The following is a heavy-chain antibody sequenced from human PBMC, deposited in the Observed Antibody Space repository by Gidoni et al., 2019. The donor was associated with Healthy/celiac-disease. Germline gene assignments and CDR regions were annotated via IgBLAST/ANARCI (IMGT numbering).Heavy chain of an antibody. Sequence: QVQLVESGGGVVQPGRSLRLSCAASGFTFSSYAMHWVRQAPGKGLEWVAVISYDGSNKYYADSVKGRFTISRDNSKNTLYLQMNSLRAEDTAVYYCARGGRKNWNYPHFDYWGQGTLVTVSS. J-gene: IGHJ4*02. CDR2: ISYDGSNK. V-gene: IGHV3-30-3*01. CDR1: GFTFSSYA. CDR3: ARGGRKNWNYPHFDY. D-gene: IGHD1-7*01.